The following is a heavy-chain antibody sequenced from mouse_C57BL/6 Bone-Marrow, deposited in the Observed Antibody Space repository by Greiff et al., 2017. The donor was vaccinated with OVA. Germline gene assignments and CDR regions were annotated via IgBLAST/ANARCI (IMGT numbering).Heavy chain of an antibody. J-gene: IGHJ1*03. D-gene: IGHD1-1*01. CDR3: ATITTVPAGYFDV. Sequence: QVHVKQSGPGLVQPSQSLSITCTVSGFSLTSYGVHWVRQSPGKGLEWLGVIWRGGSTDYNAAFMSRLSITKDNSKSQVFFKMNSLQADDTAIYYCATITTVPAGYFDVWGTGTTVTVSS. V-gene: IGHV2-5*01. CDR2: IWRGGST. CDR1: GFSLTSYG.